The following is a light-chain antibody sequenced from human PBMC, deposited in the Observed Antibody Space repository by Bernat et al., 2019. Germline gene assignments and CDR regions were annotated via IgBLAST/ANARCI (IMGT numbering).Light chain of an antibody. CDR3: QQSYSAPLS. Sequence: DIQMPQSPSSLSASVGDRVTIPCRASQSIRNNVSWYQQKPGQAPILLIYAASTLESGVPSRFSGSGSGTDFTLSINSLQPEDFATYYCQQSYSAPLSFGGGTRVEIK. J-gene: IGKJ4*01. V-gene: IGKV1-39*01. CDR2: AAS. CDR1: QSIRNN.